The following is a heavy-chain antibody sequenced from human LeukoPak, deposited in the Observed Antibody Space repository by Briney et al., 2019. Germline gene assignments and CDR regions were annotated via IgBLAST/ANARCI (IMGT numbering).Heavy chain of an antibody. J-gene: IGHJ6*03. CDR3: ARETSMVRGPTDYYYMDV. CDR2: ISSSSSYI. V-gene: IGHV3-21*01. Sequence: PGGSLRLSCAASGFTFSSFSMNWVRQAPGKGLEWVSSISSSSSYIYYADSVKGRFTISRDNAKNSLYLQMNSLRAEDTAVYYCARETSMVRGPTDYYYMDVWGKGTTVTVSS. D-gene: IGHD3-10*01. CDR1: GFTFSSFS.